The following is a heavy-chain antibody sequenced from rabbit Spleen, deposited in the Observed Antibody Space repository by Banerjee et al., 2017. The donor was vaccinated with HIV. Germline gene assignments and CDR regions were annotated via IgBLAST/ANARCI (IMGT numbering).Heavy chain of an antibody. CDR1: GSDFSRFG. CDR2: IKTGDGST. CDR3: ARDTSSSFSSYGMDL. D-gene: IGHD1-1*01. Sequence: QEQLVESGGGLVQPGGSLTLSCKASGSDFSRFGVSWVRQAPGKGLEWIGSIKTGDGSTYYANWVNGRFTISMTSSTTVTLQMTSLTAADTATYFCARDTSSSFSSYGMDLWGQGTLVTVS. J-gene: IGHJ6*01. V-gene: IGHV1S47*01.